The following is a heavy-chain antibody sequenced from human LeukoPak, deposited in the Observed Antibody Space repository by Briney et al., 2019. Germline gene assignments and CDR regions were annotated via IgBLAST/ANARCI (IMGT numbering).Heavy chain of an antibody. D-gene: IGHD3-3*01. CDR3: ARGNSVLRFLEWHGDY. J-gene: IGHJ4*02. CDR2: INPSGGST. Sequence: ASVKVSCMASGYTFTSYYMHWVRQAPGQGLEWMGIINPSGGSTSYAQKFQGRVTMTRDTSTSTVYMELSSLRSEDTAVYYCARGNSVLRFLEWHGDYWGQGALVTVSS. CDR1: GYTFTSYY. V-gene: IGHV1-46*01.